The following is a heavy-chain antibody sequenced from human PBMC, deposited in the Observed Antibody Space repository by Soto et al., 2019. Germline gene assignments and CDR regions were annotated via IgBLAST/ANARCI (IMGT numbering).Heavy chain of an antibody. D-gene: IGHD3-22*01. Sequence: SETLSLTCSVSGGSISSYYWSWTRQPPGKGLEWIGYINYSGRTNYNPSLKSRVTISVDTSKNQFSLKLSSVTAADTAVYYCARDYHSSGYSEFALDIWVQGTMVT. CDR2: INYSGRT. CDR1: GGSISSYY. CDR3: ARDYHSSGYSEFALDI. V-gene: IGHV4-59*01. J-gene: IGHJ3*02.